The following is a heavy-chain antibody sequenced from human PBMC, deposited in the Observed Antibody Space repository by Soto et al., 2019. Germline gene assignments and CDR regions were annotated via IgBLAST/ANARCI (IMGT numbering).Heavy chain of an antibody. D-gene: IGHD2-15*01. CDR2: INHSGST. CDR1: GGSVRAYF. J-gene: IGHJ5*02. Sequence: SETLSLTCAVYGGSVRAYFWSWIRQPPGKGLEWIGEINHSGSTNYNPSLKSRVTISVDTSKNQFSLKLSSVTAAETAVYDCARGLLLGYCSGGSLSSNWSEPWGQGTLVT. CDR3: ARGLLLGYCSGGSLSSNWSEP. V-gene: IGHV4-34*01.